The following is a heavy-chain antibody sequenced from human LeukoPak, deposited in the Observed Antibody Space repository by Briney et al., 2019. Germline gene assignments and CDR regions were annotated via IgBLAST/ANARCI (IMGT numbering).Heavy chain of an antibody. CDR1: GLGISNYG. CDR3: ARDYSRWHGDFDV. V-gene: IGHV3-48*02. D-gene: IGHD6-13*01. CDR2: IRSDSSTK. Sequence: PGRSLRLSCAGSGLGISNYGMNWVRQAPGQGLEWLSYIRSDSSTKYYADSVEGRFTISRDNAQNSLYLQMNSLRDEDSGVYFCARDYSRWHGDFDVWGQGTMVTVSS. J-gene: IGHJ3*01.